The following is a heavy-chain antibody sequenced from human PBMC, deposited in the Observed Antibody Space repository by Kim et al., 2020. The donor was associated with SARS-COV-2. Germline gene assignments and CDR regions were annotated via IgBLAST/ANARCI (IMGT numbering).Heavy chain of an antibody. J-gene: IGHJ3*02. D-gene: IGHD4-17*01. CDR2: ISSSGNT. CDR3: ARDGTVNRLHLRTHDAFDS. Sequence: SETLSLTCAVSGGSLSNYQWSWVRQPPGKGLEWIGYISSSGNTNYNPSRESRVTISLDTSKKQFSLSRRSVTAADTAVYYCARDGTVNRLHLRTHDAFDSWGQGTMVTVSS. V-gene: IGHV4-59*01. CDR1: GGSLSNYQ.